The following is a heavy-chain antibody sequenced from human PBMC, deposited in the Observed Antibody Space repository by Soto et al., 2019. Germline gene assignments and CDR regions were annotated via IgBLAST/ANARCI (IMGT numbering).Heavy chain of an antibody. J-gene: IGHJ4*02. CDR3: TRDLRRGFDY. CDR1: GFTFGDYA. V-gene: IGHV3-49*04. D-gene: IGHD3-10*01. CDR2: IRSKAYGGTT. Sequence: EVQLVESGGGLVQPGRSLRLSCTASGFTFGDYAMIWVRQAPGKGLEWVGFIRSKAYGGTTEYAASVKGRFTISRDDSTGITYLQMNSLNTEDTALYYCTRDLRRGFDYWGQGTLVTVSS.